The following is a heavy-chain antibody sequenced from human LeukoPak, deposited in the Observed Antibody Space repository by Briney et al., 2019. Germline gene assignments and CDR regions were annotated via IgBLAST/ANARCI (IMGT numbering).Heavy chain of an antibody. CDR1: GFAVSSNY. D-gene: IGHD3-22*01. CDR3: ARDDYDSSGFFDY. J-gene: IGHJ4*02. Sequence: GGSLRLSCAASGFAVSSNYMSWVRQAPGKGLEWVSVIYSGGSTYYADSVKGRFTISRHNSKNTLYLQMNSLRAEDTAVYYCARDDYDSSGFFDYWGQGTLVTVSS. CDR2: IYSGGST. V-gene: IGHV3-53*04.